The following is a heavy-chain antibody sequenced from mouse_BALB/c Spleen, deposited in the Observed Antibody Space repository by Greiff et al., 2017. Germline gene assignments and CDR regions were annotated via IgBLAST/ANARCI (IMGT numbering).Heavy chain of an antibody. V-gene: IGHV5-17*02. CDR2: ISSGSSTI. CDR3: ARSTYGYDEAYAMDY. CDR1: GFTFSSFG. D-gene: IGHD2-2*01. Sequence: EVQLVESGGGLVQPGGSRKLSCAASGFTFSSFGMHWVRQAPEKGLEWVAYISSGSSTIYYADTVKGRFTISRDNPKNTLFLQMTSLRSEDTAMYYCARSTYGYDEAYAMDYWGQGTSVTVSS. J-gene: IGHJ4*01.